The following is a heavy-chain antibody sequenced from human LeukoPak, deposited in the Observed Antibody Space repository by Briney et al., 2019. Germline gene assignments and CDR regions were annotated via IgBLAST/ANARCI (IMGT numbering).Heavy chain of an antibody. J-gene: IGHJ6*03. Sequence: PSETLSLTCTVSGGSISSGSYYWSWIRQPAGKGLEWIGRIYTSGSTNYNPSLKSRVTMSVDTSKNQFSLKLSSVTAADTAVYYCARSRLPWAYYMDVWGKGTTVTVSS. CDR2: IYTSGST. CDR1: GGSISSGSYY. D-gene: IGHD2-21*02. CDR3: ARSRLPWAYYMDV. V-gene: IGHV4-61*02.